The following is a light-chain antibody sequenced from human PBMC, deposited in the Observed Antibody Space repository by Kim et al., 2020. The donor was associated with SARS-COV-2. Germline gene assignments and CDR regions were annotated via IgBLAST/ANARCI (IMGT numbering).Light chain of an antibody. Sequence: PGKTASISCGGINIGSKSVHWYQQKPGQAPGLVIYYDSDRPSGIPERFSGSNSGNTATLTISRVEAGDEADYYCQVWDSSSDHPYVFGTGTQLTVL. CDR1: NIGSKS. CDR2: YDS. CDR3: QVWDSSSDHPYV. V-gene: IGLV3-21*04. J-gene: IGLJ1*01.